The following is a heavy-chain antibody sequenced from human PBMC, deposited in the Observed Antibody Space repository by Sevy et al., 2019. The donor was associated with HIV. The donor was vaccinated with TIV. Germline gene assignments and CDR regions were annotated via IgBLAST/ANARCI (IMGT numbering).Heavy chain of an antibody. J-gene: IGHJ4*02. Sequence: GGSLRLSCAASGFTFDTYWMQWVRQAPGQGLEWVANIRQDGNELYYAGSVRGRFTISRDNAKETLYLQMSNLRVEDSAIYYCARRYFDLWGQGTLVTVSS. CDR3: ARRYFDL. V-gene: IGHV3-7*01. CDR2: IRQDGNEL. CDR1: GFTFDTYW.